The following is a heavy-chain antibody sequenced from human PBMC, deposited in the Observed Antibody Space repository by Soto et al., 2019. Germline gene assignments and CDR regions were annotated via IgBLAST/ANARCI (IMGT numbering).Heavy chain of an antibody. Sequence: QVQLQESGPGLVKPSQTLSLTCTVCGGSINSGDYYWSWIRQHPGKGLEWIGYIYYSGSTYYNPSLKRRVTISVDTSKNQFSLKLSSVTSADTAVYYCARGAPRHSYYYYGMDVWGQGTTVTVSS. CDR2: IYYSGST. CDR1: GGSINSGDYY. CDR3: ARGAPRHSYYYYGMDV. J-gene: IGHJ6*02. V-gene: IGHV4-31*03.